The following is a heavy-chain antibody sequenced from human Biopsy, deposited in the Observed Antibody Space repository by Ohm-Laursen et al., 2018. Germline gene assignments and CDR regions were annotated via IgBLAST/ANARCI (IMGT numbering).Heavy chain of an antibody. CDR3: ARVFGGAYYSYAFDI. CDR1: DYTFYSYG. J-gene: IGHJ3*02. D-gene: IGHD1-26*01. V-gene: IGHV1-18*04. Sequence: ASVKVSCKASDYTFYSYGITWVRRAPVQGLEWMGWITADEKNSAPKFQGRVTMTTDMSTSTAYMELRGLKSDDTAVYYCARVFGGAYYSYAFDIWGQGTLVIVSS. CDR2: ITADEK.